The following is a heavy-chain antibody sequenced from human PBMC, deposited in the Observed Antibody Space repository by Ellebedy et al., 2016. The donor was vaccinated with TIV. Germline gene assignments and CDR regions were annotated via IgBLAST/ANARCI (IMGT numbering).Heavy chain of an antibody. CDR2: IYFIGHT. CDR1: GGSIGSSRHS. J-gene: IGHJ4*02. V-gene: IGHV4-39*07. D-gene: IGHD6-19*01. Sequence: SETLSLTCTVSGGSIGSSRHSWGWIRQPPGTGLEWIGTIYFIGHTYYNPSLKGRVTISVDMSKNQFSLRLTSVTAADTAVYYCAEGRSGWYYFDYWGQGTLVTVSS. CDR3: AEGRSGWYYFDY.